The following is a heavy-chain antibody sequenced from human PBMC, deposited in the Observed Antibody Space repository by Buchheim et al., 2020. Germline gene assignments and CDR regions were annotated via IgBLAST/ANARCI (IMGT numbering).Heavy chain of an antibody. J-gene: IGHJ3*01. Sequence: VQLVESGGGLLQPGRSLRLSCAASGFTFSNFSMHWVRQAPGKGLEWVSFISYGRNTIYYADSVKGRFTISRDNSKNSLYLQMNSLRAEDTAVYYRANWREAWGQGT. CDR3: ANWREA. CDR2: ISYGRNTI. CDR1: GFTFSNFS. V-gene: IGHV3-30*18. D-gene: IGHD1-1*01.